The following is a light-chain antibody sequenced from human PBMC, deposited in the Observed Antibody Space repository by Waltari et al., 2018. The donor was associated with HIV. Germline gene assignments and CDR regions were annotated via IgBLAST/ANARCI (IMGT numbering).Light chain of an antibody. CDR2: EVT. CDR3: CSYAGSDTLQI. V-gene: IGLV2-23*02. CDR1: NNDVGNYKL. Sequence: QSALTQPASVSGSPGQSITISCTGPNNDVGNYKLVSWYQQHPGKAPKLMIYEVTRRPSWISNRFSGSKSANTASLIISNLQAEDEADYFCCSYAGSDTLQIFGGGTKLTVL. J-gene: IGLJ2*01.